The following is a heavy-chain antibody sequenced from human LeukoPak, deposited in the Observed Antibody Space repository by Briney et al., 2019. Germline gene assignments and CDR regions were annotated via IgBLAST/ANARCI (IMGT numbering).Heavy chain of an antibody. Sequence: GGSLRLSCAASGFTFTNYGIHWVRQAPGKGLEWVAFIPYDESNKYYADSVKGRFTISRDNSRNTLYLQMTGLRADDTALYYCTRGTGSSSDYWGQGALVTVSS. J-gene: IGHJ4*02. D-gene: IGHD1-26*01. CDR2: IPYDESNK. CDR1: GFTFTNYG. CDR3: TRGTGSSSDY. V-gene: IGHV3-30*02.